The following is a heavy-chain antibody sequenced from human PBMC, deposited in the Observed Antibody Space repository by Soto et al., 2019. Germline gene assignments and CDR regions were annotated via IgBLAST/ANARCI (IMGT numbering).Heavy chain of an antibody. V-gene: IGHV4-59*08. CDR2: IYYSGST. J-gene: IGHJ6*03. CDR1: GGSINNHY. D-gene: IGHD6-6*01. CDR3: ARLGGSSSGGPLDYYYYMDV. Sequence: SETLSLTYTISGGSINNHYWSWIRQPPGKGLEWIGYIYYSGSTNYNPSLKSRVTISVDTSKNQFSLKLSSVTAADTALYYFARLGGSSSGGPLDYYYYMDVWGKGTTVS.